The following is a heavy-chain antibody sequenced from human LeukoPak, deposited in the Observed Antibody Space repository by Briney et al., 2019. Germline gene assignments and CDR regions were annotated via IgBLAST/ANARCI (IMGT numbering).Heavy chain of an antibody. J-gene: IGHJ5*02. CDR2: IYYNGNT. CDR1: GAFISRYY. Sequence: SETLSLTCTVSGAFISRYYWSWIRQPPGKGLEWIGHIYYNGNTNYNPSLKSRVTMSVDTSNNQFSLKLSSVTAADTAIYYCARDIDGGGAYSWFDPWGQGTLVTVSS. V-gene: IGHV4-59*01. CDR3: ARDIDGGGAYSWFDP. D-gene: IGHD2-21*01.